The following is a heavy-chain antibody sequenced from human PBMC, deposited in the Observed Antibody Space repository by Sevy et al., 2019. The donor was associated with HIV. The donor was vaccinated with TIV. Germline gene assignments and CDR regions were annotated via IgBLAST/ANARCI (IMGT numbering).Heavy chain of an antibody. CDR2: ISSDGVST. CDR1: GFSFSNSA. J-gene: IGHJ6*02. V-gene: IGHV3-64D*06. Sequence: GGSLRLSCSGSGFSFSNSAMNWVRQTPGKGLNYVSAISSDGVSTYYTDSVRGRFTISRDNSKNTLYLQMSSLRVEDTAVYYCVKDPDYNFWRGDYGMDVWGQGTTVTVSS. CDR3: VKDPDYNFWRGDYGMDV. D-gene: IGHD3-3*01.